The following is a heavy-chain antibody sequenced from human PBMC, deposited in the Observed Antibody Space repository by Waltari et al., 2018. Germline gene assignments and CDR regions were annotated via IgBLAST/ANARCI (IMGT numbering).Heavy chain of an antibody. CDR3: VRKWPTPKDGMDV. Sequence: EVQLVASGGGLSQPGGSLRLSCAASGLTVSSNYMSWVPQARGKGMEWVSVIFSGGHTYYVDSGKGRFTVARENSKNTVYLQMSSLRAEDTAVYYCVRKWPTPKDGMDVWGQGTTVTVSS. V-gene: IGHV3-53*01. CDR1: GLTVSSNY. J-gene: IGHJ6*02. D-gene: IGHD5-12*01. CDR2: IFSGGHT.